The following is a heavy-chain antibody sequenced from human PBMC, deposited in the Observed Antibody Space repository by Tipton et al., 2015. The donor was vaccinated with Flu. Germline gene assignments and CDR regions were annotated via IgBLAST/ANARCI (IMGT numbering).Heavy chain of an antibody. CDR1: GDSINSGGLH. V-gene: IGHV4-31*03. CDR2: IDYSGST. Sequence: TLSLTCSVSGDSINSGGLHWSWIRQSPGRGLEWIGSIDYSGSTLYNPSLTSRLTMSVDTSKNEFSLKLNSMTAADTAVYYCAKGKYTYGSPVDSWGQGTLVTVSS. D-gene: IGHD3-10*01. J-gene: IGHJ4*02. CDR3: AKGKYTYGSPVDS.